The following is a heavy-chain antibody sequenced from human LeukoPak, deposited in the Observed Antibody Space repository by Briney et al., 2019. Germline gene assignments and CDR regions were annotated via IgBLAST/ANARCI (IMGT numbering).Heavy chain of an antibody. Sequence: SGPVLVKPTETLTLTCTVSGFSLSNARMGVSWIRQPPGKALEWLAHIFSNDEKSYGTSLKSRLTISKDTSKSQVVLTMTNMDPVDTAAYYCARISWGSGYWYFDLWGRGTLVTVSS. CDR2: IFSNDEK. D-gene: IGHD3-16*01. CDR1: GFSLSNARMG. V-gene: IGHV2-26*01. CDR3: ARISWGSGYWYFDL. J-gene: IGHJ2*01.